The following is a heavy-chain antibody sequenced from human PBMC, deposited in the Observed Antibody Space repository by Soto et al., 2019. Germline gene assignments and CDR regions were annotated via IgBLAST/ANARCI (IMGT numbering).Heavy chain of an antibody. V-gene: IGHV3-74*03. CDR2: INTDKSTL. J-gene: IGHJ4*02. D-gene: IGHD3-22*01. CDR1: GFTFSRYW. CDR3: VRPFYDHDSRPPFDH. Sequence: EVQLEESGGGLVHPGGSLRLSCLASGFTFSRYWMHWVRQAPGKGLVRVSRINTDKSTLTYADSVEGRFTISRDNAKNTLYLQMDSLRAEDTAVYYCVRPFYDHDSRPPFDHWGPATLVTVSS.